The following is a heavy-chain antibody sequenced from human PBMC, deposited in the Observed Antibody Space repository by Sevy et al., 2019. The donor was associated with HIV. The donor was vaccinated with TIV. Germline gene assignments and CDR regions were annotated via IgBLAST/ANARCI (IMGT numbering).Heavy chain of an antibody. V-gene: IGHV3-15*01. J-gene: IGHJ4*02. Sequence: GGSLRLSCAASGFTFSNAWMSWVRQAPGKGLEWVGRIKSKTDGGTTDYAAPVKGRFTISRDDSNNTLYLQMNSLKTEDTAVYYCTALSWNPKDFDYWGQGTLVTVSS. D-gene: IGHD1-1*01. CDR3: TALSWNPKDFDY. CDR2: IKSKTDGGTT. CDR1: GFTFSNAW.